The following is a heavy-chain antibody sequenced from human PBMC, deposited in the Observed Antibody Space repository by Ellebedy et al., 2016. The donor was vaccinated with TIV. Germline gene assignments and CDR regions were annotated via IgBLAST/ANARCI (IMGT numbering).Heavy chain of an antibody. CDR1: GFTFSSYS. V-gene: IGHV3-48*04. CDR3: ARGKYSYGFSGMDV. D-gene: IGHD5-18*01. CDR2: ISSSSSTI. J-gene: IGHJ6*02. Sequence: GESLKISXAASGFTFSSYSMNWVRQAPGKGLEWVSYISSSSSTIYYADSVKGRFTISRDNAKNSLYLQMNSLRAEDTAVYYCARGKYSYGFSGMDVWGQGTTVTVSS.